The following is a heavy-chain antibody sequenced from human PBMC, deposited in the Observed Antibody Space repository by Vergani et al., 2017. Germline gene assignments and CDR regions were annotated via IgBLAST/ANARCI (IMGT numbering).Heavy chain of an antibody. V-gene: IGHV3-33*01. CDR1: GFTFSSYG. Sequence: QVQLVESGGGVVQPGRSLRLSCAASGFTFSSYGMHWVRQAPGKGLEWVAVIWYDGSNKYYADSVKGRFTISRDNSKNTLYLQMNSLRAEDTAVYYCARDSSGGGDYEGYFDYWGQGTLVTVSS. CDR3: ARDSSGGGDYEGYFDY. D-gene: IGHD4-17*01. CDR2: IWYDGSNK. J-gene: IGHJ4*02.